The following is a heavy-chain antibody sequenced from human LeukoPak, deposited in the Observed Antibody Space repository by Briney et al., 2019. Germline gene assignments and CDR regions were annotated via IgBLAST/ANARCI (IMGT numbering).Heavy chain of an antibody. Sequence: GVSLRLSCAASGFTFSSYSMNRVRQAPGKGLEWVSYISSSSSTIYYADSVKGRFTISRDNSKNMLYLQMNSLRAEDTAVYYCAKWKYSNSGIDDYWGQGTLVTVSS. D-gene: IGHD6-6*01. CDR1: GFTFSSYS. CDR2: ISSSSSTI. V-gene: IGHV3-48*01. CDR3: AKWKYSNSGIDDY. J-gene: IGHJ4*02.